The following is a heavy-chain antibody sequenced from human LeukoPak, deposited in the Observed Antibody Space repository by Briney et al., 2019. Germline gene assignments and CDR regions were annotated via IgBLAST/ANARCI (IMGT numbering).Heavy chain of an antibody. CDR2: IYPGDSET. Sequence: GESLKISCKGSGYTFTNYWIGWVRQMPGKGLEWMGIIYPGDSETRYSPSFQGQVTISADKSISTTYLQWNSLKASDTAIYYCARHLQYESESHIDYWGRGTLITVSS. D-gene: IGHD2-8*01. V-gene: IGHV5-51*01. CDR3: ARHLQYESESHIDY. J-gene: IGHJ4*02. CDR1: GYTFTNYW.